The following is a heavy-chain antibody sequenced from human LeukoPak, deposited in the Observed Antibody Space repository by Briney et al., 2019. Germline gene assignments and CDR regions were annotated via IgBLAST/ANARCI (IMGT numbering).Heavy chain of an antibody. D-gene: IGHD3-16*02. CDR3: ARGIYDYIWGLYRLHFDY. Sequence: SETLSLTCTVSGGSISSHYWSWIRQSPGNGLEWIGSIYYTGSTNYNPSLKSRVTMSVDTSKNQFSLKLSSVTAADTAVYYCARGIYDYIWGLYRLHFDYWGQGTLVTVSS. V-gene: IGHV4-59*11. CDR1: GGSISSHY. CDR2: IYYTGST. J-gene: IGHJ4*02.